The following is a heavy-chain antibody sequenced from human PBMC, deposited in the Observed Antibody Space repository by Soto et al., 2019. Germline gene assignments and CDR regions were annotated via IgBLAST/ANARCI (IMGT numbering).Heavy chain of an antibody. V-gene: IGHV4-59*01. Sequence: SETLSLTCTVSGGSISSYYWSWIRQPPGKGLEWIGYIYYSGSSNYNPSLKSRVTISVDTSKNQFSLKLSSVTAADTAVYYCARGDILTGYCDYWGQGTLVTVSS. J-gene: IGHJ4*02. CDR2: IYYSGSS. D-gene: IGHD3-9*01. CDR3: ARGDILTGYCDY. CDR1: GGSISSYY.